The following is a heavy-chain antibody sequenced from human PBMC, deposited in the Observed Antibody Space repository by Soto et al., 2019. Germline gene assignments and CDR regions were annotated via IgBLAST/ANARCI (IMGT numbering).Heavy chain of an antibody. Sequence: PSETLSLTCNVTGDSIKTHYWSWIRQAPGKGLEWIGYIYYSGSTLYNPSLKRRVTISADTAKNQFSLRLTSLTAADTAVYYCATGGTYFDYWGQGTLVTVSS. V-gene: IGHV4-59*11. CDR1: GDSIKTHY. J-gene: IGHJ4*02. CDR3: ATGGTYFDY. CDR2: IYYSGST.